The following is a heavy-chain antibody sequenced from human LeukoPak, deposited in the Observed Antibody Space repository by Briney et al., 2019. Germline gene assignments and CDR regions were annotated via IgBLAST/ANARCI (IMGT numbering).Heavy chain of an antibody. CDR3: ARGPRLHDYGDYGIGY. J-gene: IGHJ4*02. Sequence: KPSETLSLTCAVYGGSFSGYYWSWIRQPPGKGLEWIGEINHSGSTNYNPSLKSRVTISVDTSKNQFSLKLSSVTAADTAVYYCARGPRLHDYGDYGIGYWGQGTLVTVSS. CDR1: GGSFSGYY. V-gene: IGHV4-34*01. D-gene: IGHD4-17*01. CDR2: INHSGST.